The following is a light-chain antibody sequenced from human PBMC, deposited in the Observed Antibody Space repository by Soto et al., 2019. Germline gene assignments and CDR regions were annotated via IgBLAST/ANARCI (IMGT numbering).Light chain of an antibody. J-gene: IGLJ1*01. CDR3: AAWDDSLSGSYV. V-gene: IGLV1-47*02. CDR2: SDD. CDR1: SSNIGSNY. Sequence: QSVLTQPPSASGTPGQRVTISCSGSSSNIGSNYVYWYQQVPGTAPKLLIYSDDQRPSGVPVRFSGSKSGTSASLAISGLRSEDEADYYCAAWDDSLSGSYVFGTGTKLTVL.